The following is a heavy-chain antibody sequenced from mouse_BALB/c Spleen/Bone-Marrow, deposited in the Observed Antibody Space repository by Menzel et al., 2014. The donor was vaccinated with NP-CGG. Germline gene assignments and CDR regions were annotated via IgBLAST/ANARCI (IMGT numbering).Heavy chain of an antibody. CDR3: ARGRGWYLDY. J-gene: IGHJ2*01. V-gene: IGHV1-80*01. Sequence: VQLQQSGAELVRPGSSVKISCKASGYAISSYWMNWVKQRPVQGLEWIGQIYPGDGDTNYNGKFKGKATLTADKSSSTAYMQISSLTSEDSAVYFCARGRGWYLDYWGQGTTLTVSS. CDR2: IYPGDGDT. D-gene: IGHD2-3*01. CDR1: GYAISSYW.